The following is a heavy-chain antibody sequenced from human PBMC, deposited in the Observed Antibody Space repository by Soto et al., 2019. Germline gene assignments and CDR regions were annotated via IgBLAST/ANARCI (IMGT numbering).Heavy chain of an antibody. D-gene: IGHD5-12*01. Sequence: SETLSLTCTVSGGSISSSSYYWGWIRQPPGKGLEWIGSIYYSGSTYYNPSLKSRVTISVDTSKNQFSLKLSSVTAADTAVYYCARQDIETSLDYWGQGTLVTAPQ. J-gene: IGHJ4*02. CDR2: IYYSGST. V-gene: IGHV4-39*01. CDR3: ARQDIETSLDY. CDR1: GGSISSSSYY.